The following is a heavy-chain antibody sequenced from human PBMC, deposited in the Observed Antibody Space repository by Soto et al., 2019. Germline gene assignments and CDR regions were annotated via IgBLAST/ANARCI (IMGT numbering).Heavy chain of an antibody. CDR3: AGQTFTIAAASYGRSNWFDP. V-gene: IGHV4-39*01. Sequence: QLQLQESGPGVVKPSETLSLTCSASGGSITSSSHFWGWVRQPPGKGREWIGTIYFTGNTYYTPSLTSRLTMSIDTSKNEFSLRLNSVTAADPAVYYCAGQTFTIAAASYGRSNWFDPWGPGTLVTVSS. CDR2: IYFTGNT. CDR1: GGSITSSSHF. D-gene: IGHD6-25*01. J-gene: IGHJ5*02.